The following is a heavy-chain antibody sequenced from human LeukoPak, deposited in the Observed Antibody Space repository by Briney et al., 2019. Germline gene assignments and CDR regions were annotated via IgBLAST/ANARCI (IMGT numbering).Heavy chain of an antibody. CDR3: ARDDSSSWYLPYY. J-gene: IGHJ4*02. CDR2: FYYTGST. V-gene: IGHV4-39*02. CDR1: GGSITNDDYF. D-gene: IGHD6-13*01. Sequence: SETLSLTCTVSGGSITNDDYFWGWIRQPPGKGLEWIGSFYYTGSTYYNPSLKSRVTISIDTSKIQFSLKLTSVTAADTAVYYCARDDSSSWYLPYYWGQGTLVTVSS.